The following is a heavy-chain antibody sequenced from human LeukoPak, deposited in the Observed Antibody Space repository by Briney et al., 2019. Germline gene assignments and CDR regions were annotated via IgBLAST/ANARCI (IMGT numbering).Heavy chain of an antibody. CDR1: GFTFSSFA. Sequence: GGSLRLSCAASGFTFSSFAMTWVRQAPGKGLEWVSSITGSHGPTYNTDSVKGRFTISRDNSQNTLYLQMNSLRAEDTAVYYRTKDTNGDYVGAFDPWGQGTLVTVSS. V-gene: IGHV3-23*01. J-gene: IGHJ5*02. CDR2: ITGSHGPT. CDR3: TKDTNGDYVGAFDP. D-gene: IGHD4-17*01.